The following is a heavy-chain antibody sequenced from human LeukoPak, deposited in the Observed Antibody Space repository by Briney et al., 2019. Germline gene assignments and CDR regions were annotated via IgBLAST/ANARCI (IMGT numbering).Heavy chain of an antibody. CDR2: ISYDGSNK. J-gene: IGHJ4*02. Sequence: GGSLRLSCAASGFTFSSYAMHWVRQAPGKGLEWVAVISYDGSNKYYADSVKGRFTISRDNSKNTLYLQMNSLRAEDTAVYYCARDLGPGGSVVVAAASPFGAVDYWGQGTLVTVSS. D-gene: IGHD2-15*01. CDR1: GFTFSSYA. V-gene: IGHV3-30*04. CDR3: ARDLGPGGSVVVAAASPFGAVDY.